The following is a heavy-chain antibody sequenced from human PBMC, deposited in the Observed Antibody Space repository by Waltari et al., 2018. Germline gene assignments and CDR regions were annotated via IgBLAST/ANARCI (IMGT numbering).Heavy chain of an antibody. D-gene: IGHD6-13*01. CDR1: GYTCTSYA. CDR3: ARLSWSEDAFDI. CDR2: MNPNSGNT. Sequence: QVQLVQSGAEVKKPGASVKVSCKSSGYTCTSYAINWLRQAHEQGPEWMGWMNPNSGNTGYAQKFQGRVTMTRNTSISTAYMELSSLRSEDTAVYYCARLSWSEDAFDIWGQGTMVTVSS. J-gene: IGHJ3*02. V-gene: IGHV1-8*02.